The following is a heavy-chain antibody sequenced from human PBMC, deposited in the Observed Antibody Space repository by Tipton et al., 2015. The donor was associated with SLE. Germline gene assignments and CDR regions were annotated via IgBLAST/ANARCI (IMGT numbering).Heavy chain of an antibody. CDR3: ARDRDIVLEPVPIPPAFDI. D-gene: IGHD2-8*02. V-gene: IGHV4-39*07. CDR1: GGSISSSSYY. J-gene: IGHJ3*02. Sequence: TLSLTCTVSGGSISSSSYYWGWIRQPPGKGLEWIGSIYYSGSTFYSPSLESRVTITVDMSKNQFSLRLISATAADTAVYFCARDRDIVLEPVPIPPAFDIWGQGTTVTVSS. CDR2: IYYSGST.